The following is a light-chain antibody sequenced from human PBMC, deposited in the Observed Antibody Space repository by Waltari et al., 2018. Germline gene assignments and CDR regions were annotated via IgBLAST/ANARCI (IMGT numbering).Light chain of an antibody. CDR3: ATWDSSLSGGV. V-gene: IGLV1-51*01. Sequence: HSVLTQPPSVSAAPGQDVTIFCSGSSSNIGNNYVSWYQQVPGTAPKLLIFDNNERPSGIPARFSGSKSGTSATLDITGLQTGDEAHYYCATWDSSLSGGVFGGGTKVTVL. J-gene: IGLJ2*01. CDR1: SSNIGNNY. CDR2: DNN.